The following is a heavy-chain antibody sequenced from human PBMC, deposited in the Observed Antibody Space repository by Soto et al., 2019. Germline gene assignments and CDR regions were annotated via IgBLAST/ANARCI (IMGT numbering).Heavy chain of an antibody. D-gene: IGHD2-2*01. J-gene: IGHJ5*02. CDR1: GGSISSSSYY. CDR2: IYYSGST. V-gene: IGHV4-39*01. CDR3: ARERYCISTSCSLVGNNWFDP. Sequence: QLQLQESGPGLVKPSETLSLTCTVSGGSISSSSYYWGWIRQPPGKGLEWIGSIYYSGSTYYNPCLKVQVTISVDTAKNQFSLELSSVTAADTAVYYCARERYCISTSCSLVGNNWFDPWGQGTLVTVSS.